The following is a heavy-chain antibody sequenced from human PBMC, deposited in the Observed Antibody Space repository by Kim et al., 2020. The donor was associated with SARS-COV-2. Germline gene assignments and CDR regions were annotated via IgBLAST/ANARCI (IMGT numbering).Heavy chain of an antibody. CDR3: ARYVRGYSYDKGFDY. D-gene: IGHD5-18*01. Sequence: SETLSLTCTVSGGSISSSSYYWGWIRQPPGKGLEWIGSIYYSGSTYYNPSLKSRVTISVDTSKNQFSLKLSSVTAADTAVYYCARYVRGYSYDKGFDYWGQGTLVTVSS. V-gene: IGHV4-39*01. CDR1: GGSISSSSYY. CDR2: IYYSGST. J-gene: IGHJ4*02.